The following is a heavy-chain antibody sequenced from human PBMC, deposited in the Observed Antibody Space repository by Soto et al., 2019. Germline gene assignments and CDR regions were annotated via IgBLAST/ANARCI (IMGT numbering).Heavy chain of an antibody. D-gene: IGHD5-12*01. CDR1: GFTFSSYS. CDR3: ARDSSGYDSRYYYYYMDV. CDR2: ISSSSSSI. V-gene: IGHV3-48*01. J-gene: IGHJ6*03. Sequence: GGSLRLSCAASGFTFSSYSMNWVRQAPGKGLEWVSYISSSSSSIYYADSVKGRFTISRDNAKNSLYLQMNSLRAEDTAVYYCARDSSGYDSRYYYYYMDVWAKGPRSPLL.